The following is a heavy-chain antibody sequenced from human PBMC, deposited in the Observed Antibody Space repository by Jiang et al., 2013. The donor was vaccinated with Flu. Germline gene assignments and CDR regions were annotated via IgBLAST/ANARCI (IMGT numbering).Heavy chain of an antibody. CDR3: ARYRGITIFGVGHYGMDV. D-gene: IGHD3-3*01. V-gene: IGHV1-69*01. J-gene: IGHJ6*02. CDR2: IIPIFGTA. CDR1: GGTFSSYA. Sequence: SGAEVKKPGSSVKVSCKASGGTFSSYAISWVRQAPGQGLEWMGGIIPIFGTANYAQKFQGRVTITADESTSTAYMELSSLRSEDTAVYYCARYRGITIFGVGHYGMDVWGQGTTVTVSS.